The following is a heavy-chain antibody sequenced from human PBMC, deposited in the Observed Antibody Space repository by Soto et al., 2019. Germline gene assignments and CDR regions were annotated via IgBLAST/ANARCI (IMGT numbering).Heavy chain of an antibody. CDR2: ISSSGSTI. J-gene: IGHJ3*02. V-gene: IGHV3-11*01. Sequence: QVQLVESGGGLVKPGGSLRLSCAASGFTFSDYYMSWIRQAPGKGLEWVSYISSSGSTIYYADAVKGRFTISRDNAKNSLYLQINSRRAEDTAVYYCARVRAWFAGPPDAFDIWGQGTMVTVSS. CDR3: ARVRAWFAGPPDAFDI. CDR1: GFTFSDYY. D-gene: IGHD3-10*01.